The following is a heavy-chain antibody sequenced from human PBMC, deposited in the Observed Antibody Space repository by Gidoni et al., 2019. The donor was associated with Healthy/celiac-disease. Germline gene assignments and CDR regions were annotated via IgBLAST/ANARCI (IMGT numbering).Heavy chain of an antibody. D-gene: IGHD2-2*01. CDR2: NNAGNGNR. Sequence: VQLLQSGAEVTKPGASVKASSKASGYTFTSAAMQWVRPAPGQWLEWMGWNNAGNGNRKSYKEFQGRVTRTRDSTVITAYMELSSLRSEDTAVYYCARVPGYYSSTSCASVGYYYGMDVWGQGTTVTVSS. V-gene: IGHV1-3*01. CDR3: ARVPGYYSSTSCASVGYYYGMDV. J-gene: IGHJ6*02. CDR1: GYTFTSAA.